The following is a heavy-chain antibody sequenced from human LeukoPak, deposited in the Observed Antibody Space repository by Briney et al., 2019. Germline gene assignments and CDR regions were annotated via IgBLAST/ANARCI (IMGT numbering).Heavy chain of an antibody. D-gene: IGHD1-26*01. Sequence: ASMMVSCKASGYTFTTYGITWVRQAPGQGLEWMGWISSYNGNSDYAQNFQGRVSMTTDTSTTTAYMELRSLRSDDTAVYYCARAFPMGAITAYYYYMDVWGKGTTVTVSS. CDR3: ARAFPMGAITAYYYYMDV. CDR2: ISSYNGNS. CDR1: GYTFTTYG. V-gene: IGHV1-18*01. J-gene: IGHJ6*03.